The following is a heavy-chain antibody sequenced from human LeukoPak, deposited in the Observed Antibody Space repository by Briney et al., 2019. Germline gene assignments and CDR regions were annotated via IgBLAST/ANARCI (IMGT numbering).Heavy chain of an antibody. J-gene: IGHJ4*02. V-gene: IGHV1-18*01. CDR1: GYTFTSYG. CDR2: IYSYNGNT. Sequence: GASVKVSCKASGYTFTSYGISWVRQAPGQGLEWMGGIYSYNGNTNYAQKFQGRVTMTTDTSTSTAYMELRSLRSDDTAVYYCARLKNYGDYGYWGQGTLVTVSS. D-gene: IGHD4-17*01. CDR3: ARLKNYGDYGY.